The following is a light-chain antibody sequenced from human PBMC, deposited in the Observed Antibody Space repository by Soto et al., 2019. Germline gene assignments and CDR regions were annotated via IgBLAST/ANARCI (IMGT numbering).Light chain of an antibody. CDR2: EVT. CDR1: SSDVGGYHY. J-gene: IGLJ2*01. CDR3: SSFSGGGNPVL. V-gene: IGLV2-8*01. Sequence: QSALTQPPSASGSLGQSVTISCTGTSSDVGGYHYVSWHQQQPGKAPKVMIYEVTKRPPGVPDRFSGSKSGNTASLTVSGLQAEEEADHYCSSFSGGGNPVLLGGGTKLTAL.